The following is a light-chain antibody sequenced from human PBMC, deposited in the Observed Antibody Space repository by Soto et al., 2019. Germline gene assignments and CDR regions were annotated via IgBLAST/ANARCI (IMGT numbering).Light chain of an antibody. J-gene: IGKJ5*01. Sequence: EIVVTQSPATLSVSLGERATHSCRASQIVSSNLAWYQQKPGQAPRLLIYGASTRATGIPARFSGSGSGTDFTLTISRLEPEDFAVYYCQQYGSSPPITFGQGTRLEIK. CDR1: QIVSSN. CDR2: GAS. CDR3: QQYGSSPPIT. V-gene: IGKV3-20*01.